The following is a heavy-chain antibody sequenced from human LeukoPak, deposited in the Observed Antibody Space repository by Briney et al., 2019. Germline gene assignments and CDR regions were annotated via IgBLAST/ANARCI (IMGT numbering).Heavy chain of an antibody. D-gene: IGHD2-2*01. CDR1: GFTFSDYY. CDR2: ISGSGGST. Sequence: GGSLRLSCAASGFTFSDYYMSWVRQAPGKGLEWVSAISGSGGSTYYADSVKGRFTISRDDSKNTLYLQMNSLRAEDTAVYYCAKSSRSVPRDDAFDIWGQGTMVTVSS. J-gene: IGHJ3*02. V-gene: IGHV3-23*01. CDR3: AKSSRSVPRDDAFDI.